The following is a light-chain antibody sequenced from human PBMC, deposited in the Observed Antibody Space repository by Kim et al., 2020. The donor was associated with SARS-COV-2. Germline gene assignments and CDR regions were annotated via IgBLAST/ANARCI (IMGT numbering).Light chain of an antibody. J-gene: IGKJ4*01. Sequence: EIVMTQSPATLSVSPGERATLSCRASQSVSSNLAWYQQKPGQAPRLLIYGASTRATGIPARFSGSGSGTEFTLTISSLQSEDFAVYYCQQYNNWLVTFGGGTKVEI. CDR2: GAS. CDR3: QQYNNWLVT. CDR1: QSVSSN. V-gene: IGKV3-15*01.